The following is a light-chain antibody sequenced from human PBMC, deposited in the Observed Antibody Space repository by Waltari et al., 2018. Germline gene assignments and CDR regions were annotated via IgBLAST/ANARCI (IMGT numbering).Light chain of an antibody. CDR2: AAS. J-gene: IGKJ2*01. CDR3: QQSYNTPFT. Sequence: IQMTQSTSSLPASVGDRVLISCRASQGIDTFLMWYQQKPGKAPKRLIYAASVLQPGVPSRVRGSRSGTDFTLTISRLQPEDFATYYCQQSYNTPFTFGQGTKLEIK. V-gene: IGKV1-39*01. CDR1: QGIDTF.